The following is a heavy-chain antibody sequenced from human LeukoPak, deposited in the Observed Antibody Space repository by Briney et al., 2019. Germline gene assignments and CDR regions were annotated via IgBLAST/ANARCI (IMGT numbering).Heavy chain of an antibody. J-gene: IGHJ6*03. D-gene: IGHD3-10*01. V-gene: IGHV3-30*02. Sequence: PGGSLRLSCAASGFTFSSYGMHWVRQAPGKGLEWVAFIRYDGSNKYYADSVKGRFTISRDNSKNTLYLQMNSLRAEDTAVYYCAKDRLSGSGSYFGHMDVWGKGTTVTISS. CDR3: AKDRLSGSGSYFGHMDV. CDR1: GFTFSSYG. CDR2: IRYDGSNK.